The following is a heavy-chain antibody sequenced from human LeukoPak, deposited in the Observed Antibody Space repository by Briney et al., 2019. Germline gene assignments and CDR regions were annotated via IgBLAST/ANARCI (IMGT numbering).Heavy chain of an antibody. CDR2: ISTSGSSI. Sequence: PGGSLRLSCAASGFTFSTYEINWVRQAPGKGLEWLSHISTSGSSIHYADSVKGRFTISRDNAKNSLYLQMNSLRVEDTAVYYCAKDTKLIWFGEFSFADRRDDYWGQGTLVTVSS. CDR1: GFTFSTYE. V-gene: IGHV3-48*03. J-gene: IGHJ4*02. CDR3: AKDTKLIWFGEFSFADRRDDY. D-gene: IGHD3-10*01.